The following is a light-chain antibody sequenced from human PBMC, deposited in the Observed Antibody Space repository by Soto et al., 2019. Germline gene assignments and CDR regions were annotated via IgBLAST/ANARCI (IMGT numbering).Light chain of an antibody. Sequence: DIQMTKSPSSLSASVGDRVTITCPASQDITNYLNWYQQKPGKAPKLQIYGASNLETGVPSRFSGGGSGTDFTFTISSLQPEDIATYYCQQYDNLPHTFGQGTKLEIK. V-gene: IGKV1-33*01. CDR3: QQYDNLPHT. J-gene: IGKJ2*01. CDR1: QDITNY. CDR2: GAS.